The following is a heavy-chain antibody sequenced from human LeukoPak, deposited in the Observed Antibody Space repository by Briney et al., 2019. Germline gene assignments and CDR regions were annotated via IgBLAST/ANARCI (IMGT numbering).Heavy chain of an antibody. CDR1: GFTLSSYW. CDR3: ARDAGDCSSTSCYAISYYGMDV. J-gene: IGHJ6*01. V-gene: IGHV3-7*01. D-gene: IGHD2-2*01. Sequence: GGSLRLSCAASGFTLSSYWMSWVRQAPGKVLEWVANIKQDGSEKYYVDSVKGRFTISRDNAKNSLYLQMNSLRAEDTAVYYCARDAGDCSSTSCYAISYYGMDVWGQGTTVTVSS. CDR2: IKQDGSEK.